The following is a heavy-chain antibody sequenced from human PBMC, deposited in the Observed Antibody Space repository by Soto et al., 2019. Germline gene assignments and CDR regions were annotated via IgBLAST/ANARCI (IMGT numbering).Heavy chain of an antibody. V-gene: IGHV1-69*08. CDR3: ARDAGIVVVPAAIAANWFDP. Sequence: QVQLVQSGAEVKKPGSSVKVSCKASGGTFSSYTISWVRQAPGQGLEWMGRIITILGIANYAQKFQGRVTITADKSTSTAYMELSSLRSEDTAVYYCARDAGIVVVPAAIAANWFDPWGQGTLVTVSS. CDR2: IITILGIA. J-gene: IGHJ5*02. D-gene: IGHD2-2*01. CDR1: GGTFSSYT.